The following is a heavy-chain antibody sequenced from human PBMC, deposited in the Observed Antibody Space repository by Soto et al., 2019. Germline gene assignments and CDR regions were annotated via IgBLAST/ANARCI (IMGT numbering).Heavy chain of an antibody. CDR2: INHSGST. J-gene: IGHJ4*02. D-gene: IGHD6-13*01. Sequence: SETLSLTCAVYGGSFIGYYWSWIRQPPGKGLEWIGEINHSGSTNYNPSLKSRVTISVDTSKNQFSLKLSSVTAADTAVYYCASLSPPGIAAAGTIYYWGQGTLVTVSS. CDR3: ASLSPPGIAAAGTIYY. CDR1: GGSFIGYY. V-gene: IGHV4-34*01.